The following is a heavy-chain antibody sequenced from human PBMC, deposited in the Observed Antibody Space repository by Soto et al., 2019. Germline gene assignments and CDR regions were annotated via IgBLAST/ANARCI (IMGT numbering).Heavy chain of an antibody. J-gene: IGHJ6*02. V-gene: IGHV1-46*01. D-gene: IGHD1-7*01. CDR3: ARDLGSRNNWNSTIPYYYYGMDV. CDR2: INPSGGST. CDR1: GYTFTSYY. Sequence: GASVKVSCKASGYTFTSYYMHWARQAPGQGLEWMGIINPSGGSTSYAQKFQGRVTMTRDASTSTVYMELSSLRSEDTAVYYCARDLGSRNNWNSTIPYYYYGMDVWGQGTTVTVSS.